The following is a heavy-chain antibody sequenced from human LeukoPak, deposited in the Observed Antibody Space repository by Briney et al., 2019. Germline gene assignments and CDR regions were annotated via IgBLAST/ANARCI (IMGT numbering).Heavy chain of an antibody. CDR2: VKSGGSNP. Sequence: GGSLRLSCAASGFTFSSYAMSWVRQAPGKGLEWVSRVKSGGSNPSYADSVKGRFTISRDNAENMLYLQMNTLGAEDTAVYYCARDIVSGSGSLDYWGQGTLVTVSS. CDR3: ARDIVSGSGSLDY. V-gene: IGHV3-74*01. J-gene: IGHJ4*02. CDR1: GFTFSSYA. D-gene: IGHD3-10*01.